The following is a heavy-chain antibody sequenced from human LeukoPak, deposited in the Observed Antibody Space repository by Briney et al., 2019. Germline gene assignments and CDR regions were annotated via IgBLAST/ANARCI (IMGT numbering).Heavy chain of an antibody. CDR1: GFTFSSYS. D-gene: IGHD3-22*01. CDR2: ISSSGSYI. CDR3: ARDSTYYYDSSGYPPDY. Sequence: GGSLRLSCAASGFTFSSYSMNWVRQAPGKGLEWVSSISSSGSYIYYADSVKGRFTISRDNAKNSLYLQMNSLRAEDTAVYYCARDSTYYYDSSGYPPDYWGQGTLVTVSS. J-gene: IGHJ4*02. V-gene: IGHV3-21*01.